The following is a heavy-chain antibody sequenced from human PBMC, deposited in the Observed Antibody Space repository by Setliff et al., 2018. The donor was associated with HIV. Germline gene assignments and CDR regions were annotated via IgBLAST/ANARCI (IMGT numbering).Heavy chain of an antibody. Sequence: SETLSRTCTVSGGSISSQYWSWVRQPPGKGLEWIGSIYYRGSTNYNPSLKSRVTISVDTSKNQFSLKLTSVTGADTAVYYCAGGGGRGGYDYVMYYFDYWGQGTLVTVSS. J-gene: IGHJ4*02. CDR1: GGSISSQY. V-gene: IGHV4-59*11. CDR3: AGGGGRGGYDYVMYYFDY. D-gene: IGHD5-12*01. CDR2: IYYRGST.